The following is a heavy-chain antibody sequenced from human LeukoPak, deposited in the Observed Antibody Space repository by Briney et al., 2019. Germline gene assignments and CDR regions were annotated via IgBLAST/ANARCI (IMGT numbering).Heavy chain of an antibody. D-gene: IGHD6-13*01. Sequence: SETLSLTCTVSGGSISSYYWSWIRQPPGKGLEWIGYIYYSGSTNYNPSLKGRVTISVDTSKNQFSLKLSSVTAADTAVYYCARHGPAAFNWFDPWGQGTLVTVSS. V-gene: IGHV4-59*08. CDR3: ARHGPAAFNWFDP. J-gene: IGHJ5*02. CDR2: IYYSGST. CDR1: GGSISSYY.